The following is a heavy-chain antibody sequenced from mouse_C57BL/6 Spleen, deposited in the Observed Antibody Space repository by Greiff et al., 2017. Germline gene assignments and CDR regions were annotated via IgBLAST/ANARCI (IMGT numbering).Heavy chain of an antibody. CDR1: GYTFTSYW. CDR2: INPSNGGT. J-gene: IGHJ3*01. Sequence: QVQLQQPGTELVKPGASVKLSCTASGYTFTSYWMHWVKQRPGQGLEWIGNINPSNGGTNYNAKFKSKATLTVDKSSRTAYMQLSSLTSEDSAVYYCARYSHYAWFAYWGQGTLVTVSA. CDR3: ARYSHYAWFAY. V-gene: IGHV1-53*01. D-gene: IGHD2-5*01.